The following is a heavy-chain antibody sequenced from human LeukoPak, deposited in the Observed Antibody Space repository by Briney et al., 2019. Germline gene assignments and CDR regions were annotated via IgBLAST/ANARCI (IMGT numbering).Heavy chain of an antibody. D-gene: IGHD2-2*01. CDR2: IYPRDSDT. V-gene: IGHV5-51*01. Sequence: GESLKISCKGSGYSFTSYWIGWVRQMPGKGLEWMGIIYPRDSDTRYSPSFQGQVTISADKSISTAYLQWSSLKASDTAMYYCARQLNCSSTSCYDWFDPWGQGTLVTV. CDR3: ARQLNCSSTSCYDWFDP. CDR1: GYSFTSYW. J-gene: IGHJ5*02.